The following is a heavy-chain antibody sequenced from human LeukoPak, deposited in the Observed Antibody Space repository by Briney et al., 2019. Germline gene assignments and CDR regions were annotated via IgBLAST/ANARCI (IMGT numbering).Heavy chain of an antibody. CDR1: GFTFSSYG. J-gene: IGHJ4*02. CDR3: ARDLPTGIAAAGTGGFFDY. V-gene: IGHV3-33*01. D-gene: IGHD6-13*01. CDR2: IWYDGNNK. Sequence: GGSLRLSCAASGFTFSSYGMHWVRQAPGKGLEWVAVIWYDGNNKYYADSVKGRFTISRDNSKNTLYLQMNSLRAEDTAVYYCARDLPTGIAAAGTGGFFDYWGQGTLVTVSS.